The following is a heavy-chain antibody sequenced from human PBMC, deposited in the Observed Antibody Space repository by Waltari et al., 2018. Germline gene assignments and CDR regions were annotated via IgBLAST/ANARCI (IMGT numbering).Heavy chain of an antibody. V-gene: IGHV3-23*04. CDR2: ISGSGGST. J-gene: IGHJ4*02. CDR3: AKEDGEWYYYDSSGYSLGFDY. CDR1: GFTFSSYA. Sequence: EVQLVESGGGLVQPGGSLRLSCAASGFTFSSYAMSWVCQAPGKGLEWVSAISGSGGSTYYADSVKGRFTISRDNSKNTLYLQMNSLRAEDTAVYYCAKEDGEWYYYDSSGYSLGFDYWGQGTLVTVSS. D-gene: IGHD3-22*01.